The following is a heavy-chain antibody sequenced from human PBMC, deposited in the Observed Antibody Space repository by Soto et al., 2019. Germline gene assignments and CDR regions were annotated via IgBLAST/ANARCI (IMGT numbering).Heavy chain of an antibody. CDR2: IHYSGST. Sequence: SETLSLTCTVSGGSISSYYWTWIRKPPGKGLEWIGYIHYSGSTNYNPSLKSRVTISIDTSKNQFSLKLRSVTAADTAEYYCARDVPGIAAAGAPDFYYGMDVWGRGTTVTVSS. J-gene: IGHJ6*02. CDR1: GGSISSYY. CDR3: ARDVPGIAAAGAPDFYYGMDV. V-gene: IGHV4-59*01. D-gene: IGHD6-13*01.